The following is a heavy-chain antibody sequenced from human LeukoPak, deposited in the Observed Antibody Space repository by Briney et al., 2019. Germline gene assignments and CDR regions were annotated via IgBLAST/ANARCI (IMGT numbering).Heavy chain of an antibody. J-gene: IGHJ3*02. CDR3: TTDQGRPDAFDI. CDR2: IKSKTDGGTT. V-gene: IGHV3-15*01. CDR1: GFTFSNAW. D-gene: IGHD1-26*01. Sequence: WGSLRLSCAASGFTFSNAWMSWVRQAPGKGLEWVGRIKSKTDGGTTDYAAPVKGRFTISRDDSKNTLYLQMNSLKTEDTAVYYCTTDQGRPDAFDIWGQGTMVTVSS.